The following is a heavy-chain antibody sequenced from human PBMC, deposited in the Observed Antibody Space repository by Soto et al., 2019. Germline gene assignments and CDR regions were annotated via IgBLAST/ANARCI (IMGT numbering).Heavy chain of an antibody. Sequence: GGSLRLSCAASGFTFSSYSMNWVRQAPGKGLEWVSSVSSSSSYIYYADSVKGRFTISRDNAKNSLYLQMNSLRAEDTAVYYCAREPYYYDSSGSRLFDYWGQGTLVTVS. J-gene: IGHJ4*02. CDR3: AREPYYYDSSGSRLFDY. CDR2: VSSSSSYI. CDR1: GFTFSSYS. V-gene: IGHV3-21*01. D-gene: IGHD3-22*01.